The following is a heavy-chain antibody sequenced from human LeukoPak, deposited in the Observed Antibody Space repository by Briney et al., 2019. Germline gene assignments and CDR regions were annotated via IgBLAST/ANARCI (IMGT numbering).Heavy chain of an antibody. CDR2: INPNSGGT. J-gene: IGHJ6*03. D-gene: IGHD3-10*01. Sequence: ASVKVSCKASGYTFTGYYMHWVRQAPGQGLEWMGWINPNSGGTNYAQKFQGRVTLTRDTSISTAYMELSRLRSDDTAVYYCARDYDAIDDYYGYYYFYMDVWGKGTTVTVSS. V-gene: IGHV1-2*02. CDR3: ARDYDAIDDYYGYYYFYMDV. CDR1: GYTFTGYY.